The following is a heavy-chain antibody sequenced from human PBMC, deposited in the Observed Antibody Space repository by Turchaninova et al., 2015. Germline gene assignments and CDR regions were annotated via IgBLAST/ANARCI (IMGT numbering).Heavy chain of an antibody. D-gene: IGHD7-27*01. J-gene: IGHJ3*02. CDR2: INPGSGGT. CDR1: GYTFTDYF. Sequence: QMQLVQSGAEVKKPEASVRVSCKDSGYTFTDYFFHWLRPAPGQGLGWMEWINPGSGGTNYGXXXQGXXXMTXXTSIXTAYIXXSRXXXDDTAIYXXXSCLNGGTGXCAFXXWGQGTMVTXSS. V-gene: IGHV1-2*02. CDR3: XSCLNGGTGXCAFXX.